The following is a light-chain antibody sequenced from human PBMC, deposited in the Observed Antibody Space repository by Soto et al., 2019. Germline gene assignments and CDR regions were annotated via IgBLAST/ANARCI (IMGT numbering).Light chain of an antibody. J-gene: IGKJ1*01. Sequence: EIVLTQAPATLSLSPGERATLSCRASQSVSSYLAWYQQTPGQAPRLLIYDASNRATGIPARFSGRGSGTDLTLTISSLEPEDFAVYYCQQRSNWPPWTFGQGTKVEVK. CDR3: QQRSNWPPWT. CDR1: QSVSSY. CDR2: DAS. V-gene: IGKV3-11*01.